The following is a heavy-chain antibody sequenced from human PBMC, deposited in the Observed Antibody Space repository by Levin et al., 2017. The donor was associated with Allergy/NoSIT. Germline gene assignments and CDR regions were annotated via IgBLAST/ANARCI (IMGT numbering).Heavy chain of an antibody. CDR3: ARELSNIAARIALDI. D-gene: IGHD6-6*01. J-gene: IGHJ3*02. Sequence: SVKVSCKASGGTFSSDTISWVRQAPGQGLEWMGRIIPILGITNYAQKFQGRVTITADKSTSTAFMELSSLRSEDTAVYYCARELSNIAARIALDIWGRGTMVTVSS. V-gene: IGHV1-69*04. CDR2: IIPILGIT. CDR1: GGTFSSDT.